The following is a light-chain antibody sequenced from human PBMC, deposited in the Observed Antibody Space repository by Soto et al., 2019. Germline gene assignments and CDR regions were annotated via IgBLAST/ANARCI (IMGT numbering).Light chain of an antibody. CDR3: EEPGTAPGT. J-gene: IGKJ4*02. Sequence: CRASQSVSSSYLAWYQQKPGQAPRLLIYGASSRATGIPDRFSCSGHRTEYTLAIRTRHPEESAVPYCEEPGTAPGTFAGGTKVDIK. CDR2: GAS. V-gene: IGKV3-20*01. CDR1: QSVSSSY.